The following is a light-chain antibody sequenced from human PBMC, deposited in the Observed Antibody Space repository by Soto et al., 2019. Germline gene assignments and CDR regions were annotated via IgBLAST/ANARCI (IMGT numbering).Light chain of an antibody. V-gene: IGKV1-17*03. CDR3: LVPSFYPWR. Sequence: DIQMTQYPYVMSASVGDRVTITCRASQDINTYLAWFQQKPAKVPKRLIYAASSLQSGVPSRFSGSGSGTEFTLTISSLQPEDFTPYYCLVPSFYPWRFSHVAKVAIK. CDR1: QDINTY. J-gene: IGKJ1*01. CDR2: AAS.